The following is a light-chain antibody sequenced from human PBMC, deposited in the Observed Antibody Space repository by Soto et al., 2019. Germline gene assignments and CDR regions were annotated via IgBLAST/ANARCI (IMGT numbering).Light chain of an antibody. Sequence: QLVLTQSSSASASLGSSVKLTCTLSSGHSTYIIAWHQQQPGKAPRYLMKVEGSGSYNKGSGVPDRFSGSSSGADRYLTISNLQFEDEADYYCVTWDSRPWVFGGGTKLTVL. CDR3: VTWDSRPWV. CDR2: VEGSGSY. CDR1: SGHSTYI. J-gene: IGLJ3*02. V-gene: IGLV4-60*02.